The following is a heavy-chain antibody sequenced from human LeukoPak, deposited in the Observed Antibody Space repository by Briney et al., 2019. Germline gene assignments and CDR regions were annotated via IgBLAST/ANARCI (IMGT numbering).Heavy chain of an antibody. J-gene: IGHJ4*02. V-gene: IGHV4-38-2*01. CDR3: ARHTVGATPFDY. CDR2: IYHSGST. CDR1: GYSISSGYL. Sequence: SETLSLTCAVSGYSISSGYLWGWIRQPPGKGLEWIGSIYHSGSTYYNPSLKSRVTISVDTSKNQFSLKLSSVTAADTAVYYCARHTVGATPFDYWGQGTLVTVSS. D-gene: IGHD1-26*01.